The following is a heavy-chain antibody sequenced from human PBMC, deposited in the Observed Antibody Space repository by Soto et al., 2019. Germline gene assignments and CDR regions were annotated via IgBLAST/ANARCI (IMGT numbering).Heavy chain of an antibody. CDR2: ISYDGSNK. CDR3: AKTSRYEGYRRIQH. CDR1: GFTFSSYG. J-gene: IGHJ1*01. Sequence: QVQLVESGGGVVQPGRSLRLSCAASGFTFSSYGMHWVRQAPGKGLEWVAVISYDGSNKYYADSVKGRFTISRDNSKNTLYLQMNSLRAEDTAVYYWAKTSRYEGYRRIQHWGQGTLVTVSS. D-gene: IGHD3-16*02. V-gene: IGHV3-30*18.